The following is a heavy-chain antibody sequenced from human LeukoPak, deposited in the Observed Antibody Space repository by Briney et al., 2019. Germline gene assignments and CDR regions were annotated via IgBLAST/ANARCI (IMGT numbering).Heavy chain of an antibody. CDR2: IKQDGSDK. CDR3: AKEGRGGFDI. J-gene: IGHJ3*02. Sequence: PGGSLRLSCAASGFTFSSYWMSWVRQAPGKGLEWVANIKQDGSDKYYVDSVTDRFTISRDNVENSLYLQMNSLRAEDTAVYYCAKEGRGGFDIWGQGTMVTVSS. CDR1: GFTFSSYW. D-gene: IGHD3-16*01. V-gene: IGHV3-7*01.